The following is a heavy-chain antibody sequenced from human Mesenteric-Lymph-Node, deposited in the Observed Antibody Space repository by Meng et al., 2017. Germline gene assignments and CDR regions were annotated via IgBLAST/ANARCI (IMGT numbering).Heavy chain of an antibody. Sequence: GESLKISCAASGFTFSSYAMSWVRQAPGKGLEWVSHISGSAGITQYTDSVKGRLTISRDNSNNMLYLHMNSLRAEDTAVYYCAKGTITPPGTGWGYYCDYWGRGTLVTVSS. CDR1: GFTFSSYA. V-gene: IGHV3-23*01. CDR2: ISGSAGIT. J-gene: IGHJ4*02. CDR3: AKGTITPPGTGWGYYCDY. D-gene: IGHD1-1*01.